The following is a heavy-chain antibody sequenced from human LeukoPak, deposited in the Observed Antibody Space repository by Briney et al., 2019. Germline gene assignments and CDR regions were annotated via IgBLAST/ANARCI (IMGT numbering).Heavy chain of an antibody. V-gene: IGHV4-59*01. CDR2: ISYSGST. Sequence: KASETLSLTCTVSGGSINNYYWSRIRQPPGKGLEWIGYISYSGSTDYNPSLRSRVTMSVDTSKNQFSLKLNSVTPADTAIYYCTRDRRDGYNYVDVWGQGTLVTVSS. D-gene: IGHD5-24*01. CDR1: GGSINNYY. J-gene: IGHJ4*02. CDR3: TRDRRDGYNYVDV.